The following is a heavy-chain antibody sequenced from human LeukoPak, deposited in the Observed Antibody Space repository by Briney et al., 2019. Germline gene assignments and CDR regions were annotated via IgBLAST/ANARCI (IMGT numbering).Heavy chain of an antibody. CDR2: IKQDGSEK. CDR1: GFTFSSHW. J-gene: IGHJ4*02. D-gene: IGHD1-7*01. V-gene: IGHV3-7*01. Sequence: GGSLRLSCAASGFTFSSHWMSWVRQAPGKGLEWVANIKQDGSEKYYVDSVKGRFTISRDNAKNSLYLQMNSLRAEDTAVYYCARDEGSSENWNYAQYWGQGTLVTVSS. CDR3: ARDEGSSENWNYAQY.